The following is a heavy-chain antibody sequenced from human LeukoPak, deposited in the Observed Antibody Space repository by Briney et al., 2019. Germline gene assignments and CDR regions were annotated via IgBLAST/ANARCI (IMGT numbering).Heavy chain of an antibody. CDR1: GYSFTTYW. J-gene: IGHJ4*02. CDR2: IYPGDSDT. V-gene: IGHV5-51*01. CDR3: ARRRRDGNYPDY. D-gene: IGHD4-17*01. Sequence: GEALKISCEASGYSFTTYWIGWVRQMPGKGLEWMGIIYPGDSDTRYSPSFQGQVTISADKSISTAYLQWSSLKASDTAMYYCARRRRDGNYPDYWGQGTLVTVSS.